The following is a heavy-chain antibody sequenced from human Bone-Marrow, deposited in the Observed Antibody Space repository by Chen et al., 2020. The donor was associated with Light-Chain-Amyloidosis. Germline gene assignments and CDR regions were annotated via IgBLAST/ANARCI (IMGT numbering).Heavy chain of an antibody. CDR1: GGTFSSFP. CDR3: ARVPRVLAAHALDI. J-gene: IGHJ3*02. Sequence: QVQLVQSGAEVKKPGSSVKVSCRTSGGTFSSFPIIWVRQAPGQGLEWVGGVIPILDTPPYAQKFQGRVTITADDSTSTAYMELRSLTSEDTAVYFCARVPRVLAAHALDIWGQGTIVSVSS. V-gene: IGHV1-69*01. D-gene: IGHD2-15*01. CDR2: VIPILDTP.